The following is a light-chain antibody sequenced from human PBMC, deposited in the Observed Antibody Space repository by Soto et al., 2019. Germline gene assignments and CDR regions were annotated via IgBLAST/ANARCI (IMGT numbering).Light chain of an antibody. Sequence: IQLTQSPSSLSASVGDRVTITCRASQGISSYLAWYQQKPGKAPKLLIYAASTLQSGVPSRFSGSGSGTDFTLTISSLEPEDFAVYYCQQHSHWPPWTFGQGTKVDIK. CDR1: QGISSY. CDR2: AAS. J-gene: IGKJ1*01. V-gene: IGKV1-9*01. CDR3: QQHSHWPPWT.